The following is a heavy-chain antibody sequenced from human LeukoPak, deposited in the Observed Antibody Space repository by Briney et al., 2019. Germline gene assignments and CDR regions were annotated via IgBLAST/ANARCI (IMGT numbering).Heavy chain of an antibody. J-gene: IGHJ4*02. V-gene: IGHV4-39*01. CDR3: ARHLGGFDY. CDR2: MYYGGST. CDR1: GGSISSSSYY. Sequence: SETLSLTCTVSGGSISSSSYYWGWIRQPPGKGLEWIGSMYYGGSTYYNPSLKSRVTISVDTSKDQFSLKLSSVTAADTAMYYCARHLGGFDYWGQGTLVTVSS.